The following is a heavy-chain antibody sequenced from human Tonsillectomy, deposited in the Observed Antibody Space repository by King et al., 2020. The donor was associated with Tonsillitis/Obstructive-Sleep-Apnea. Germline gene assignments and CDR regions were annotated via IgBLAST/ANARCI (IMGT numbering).Heavy chain of an antibody. D-gene: IGHD2-15*01. Sequence: VQLVESGAEVKKPGASVKVSCKASGYTFIGYYMHWVRQAPGQGLEWMGWINPNSGGTNYAQKFQGRVTMTRDTSISTVYMELNRLRFDDTAVYYCAREKVVVAATNYCFDPWGQGTLVTVSS. V-gene: IGHV1-2*02. J-gene: IGHJ5*02. CDR2: INPNSGGT. CDR3: AREKVVVAATNYCFDP. CDR1: GYTFIGYY.